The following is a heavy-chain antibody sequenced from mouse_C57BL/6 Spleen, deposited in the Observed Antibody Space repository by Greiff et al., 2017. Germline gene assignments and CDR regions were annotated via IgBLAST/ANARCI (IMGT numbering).Heavy chain of an antibody. J-gene: IGHJ2*01. D-gene: IGHD3-2*02. Sequence: EVQGVESGADLVKPGGSLKLSCAASGFTFSSYGMSWVRQTPDKRLEWVATISSGGSYTYYPDSVKGRFTISGDNAKNTLYLQMSSLKSEDTAMYYCARHSSCYDDYIDYWGQGTTLTVSS. V-gene: IGHV5-6*01. CDR2: ISSGGSYT. CDR1: GFTFSSYG. CDR3: ARHSSCYDDYIDY.